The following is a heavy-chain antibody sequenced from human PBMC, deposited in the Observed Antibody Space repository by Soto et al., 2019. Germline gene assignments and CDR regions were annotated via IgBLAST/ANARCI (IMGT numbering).Heavy chain of an antibody. D-gene: IGHD6-19*01. CDR3: ARASVSGRRFDY. CDR1: GYTFTSYG. V-gene: IGHV1-18*01. J-gene: IGHJ4*02. CDR2: INAGNGNT. Sequence: ASVKVSCKASGYTFTSYGISWVRQAPGQRLEWMGWINAGNGNTQYSQKFQGRVTMTRDTSTSTVYMELSSLTSEDTAIYYCARASVSGRRFDYWGEGTLVTVSS.